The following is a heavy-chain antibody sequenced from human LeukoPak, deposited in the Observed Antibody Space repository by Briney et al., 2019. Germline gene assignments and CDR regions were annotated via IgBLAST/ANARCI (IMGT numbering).Heavy chain of an antibody. CDR1: GFTFDDHG. J-gene: IGHJ4*02. Sequence: AGGSLRLSCAASGFTFDDHGMSWVRQAPGKGLEWVSDISGSGGSTYYADSVKGRFTISRDNSKNTLYLQMNRLRAEDTAVYYCAKRGLAAALFRWGQGTLVTVSS. CDR2: ISGSGGST. CDR3: AKRGLAAALFR. V-gene: IGHV3-23*01. D-gene: IGHD6-13*01.